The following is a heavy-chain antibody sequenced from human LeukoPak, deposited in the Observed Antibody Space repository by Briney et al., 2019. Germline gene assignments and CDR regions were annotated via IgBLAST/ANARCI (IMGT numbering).Heavy chain of an antibody. CDR1: GYIFTDYY. CDR3: ARDRWELPYYFDY. CDR2: LNSSGGGT. Sequence: ASVKVSCKTSGYIFTDYYIHWVRQAPGQGLEWMGILNSSGGGTTYAQKFQGRITMTRDASTSTVYMELRSLRSEDTAVYYCARDRWELPYYFDYWGQGTLVTVSS. D-gene: IGHD1-26*01. V-gene: IGHV1-46*01. J-gene: IGHJ4*02.